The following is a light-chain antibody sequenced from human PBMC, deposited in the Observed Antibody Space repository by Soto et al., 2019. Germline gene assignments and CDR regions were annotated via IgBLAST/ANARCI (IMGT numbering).Light chain of an antibody. CDR3: QQTYSIPLT. Sequence: DIQMTQSPSSLSTSVGDRVTITCRASQSISIYLNWYQQKPGTAPKLLIYGASTLQRRVPSRFSGSGSGSDFTLTISSLQPEDFATYYCQQTYSIPLTFGGGTKVEIK. V-gene: IGKV1-39*01. J-gene: IGKJ4*01. CDR1: QSISIY. CDR2: GAS.